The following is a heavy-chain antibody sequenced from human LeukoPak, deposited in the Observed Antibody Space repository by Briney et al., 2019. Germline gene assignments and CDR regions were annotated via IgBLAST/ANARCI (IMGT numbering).Heavy chain of an antibody. Sequence: SQTLSLTCTVSGGSISSGGYYWSWIRQPPGKGLEWIGEINHSGSSNYNPSLKSRVTISVDTSKNQFSLKLSSVTAADTAVYYCASSSTRINYGYSFRAGAFDIWGQGTMVTVSS. J-gene: IGHJ3*02. V-gene: IGHV4-30-2*01. CDR2: INHSGSS. CDR3: ASSSTRINYGYSFRAGAFDI. D-gene: IGHD5-24*01. CDR1: GGSISSGGYY.